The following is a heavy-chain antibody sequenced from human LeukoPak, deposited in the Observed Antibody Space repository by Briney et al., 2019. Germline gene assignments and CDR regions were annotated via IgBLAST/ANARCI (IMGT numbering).Heavy chain of an antibody. J-gene: IGHJ4*02. V-gene: IGHV4-38-2*02. CDR2: IYHSGST. CDR1: GGSMRSYY. CDR3: ARDHTGGSPYYFDY. D-gene: IGHD1-14*01. Sequence: SETLSLTCTVSGGSMRSYYWSWIRQPPGKGLEWIGSIYHSGSTYYNPSLKSRVTISVDTSKNQFSLKLSSVTAADTAVYYCARDHTGGSPYYFDYWGQGTLVTVSS.